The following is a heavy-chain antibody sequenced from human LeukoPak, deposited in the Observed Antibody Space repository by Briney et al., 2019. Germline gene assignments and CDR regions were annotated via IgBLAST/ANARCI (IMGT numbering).Heavy chain of an antibody. J-gene: IGHJ4*02. D-gene: IGHD3-10*01. Sequence: LPGGSLRLSCAASGFTFSRYGMHWVRQAPGKGLEWVAVISYDGSNKYYADSVKGRFTISRDNSKNTLYLQMNSLRAEDTAVYYCASGYYGSGSYYPDYWGQGTLVTVSS. V-gene: IGHV3-30*03. CDR3: ASGYYGSGSYYPDY. CDR2: ISYDGSNK. CDR1: GFTFSRYG.